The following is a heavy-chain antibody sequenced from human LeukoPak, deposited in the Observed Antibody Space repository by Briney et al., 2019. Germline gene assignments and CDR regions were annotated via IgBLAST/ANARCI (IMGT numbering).Heavy chain of an antibody. CDR1: GGSISSYY. J-gene: IGHJ3*02. D-gene: IGHD3-22*01. V-gene: IGHV4-59*01. Sequence: PSETLSLTCTVSGGSISSYYRSWIRQPPGKGLEWIGYIYYSGSTNYNPSLKSRVTVSVDTSKNQFSLKLSSVTAADTAVYYCARDIGYYDSSGSYDAFDIWGQGTMVTVSS. CDR2: IYYSGST. CDR3: ARDIGYYDSSGSYDAFDI.